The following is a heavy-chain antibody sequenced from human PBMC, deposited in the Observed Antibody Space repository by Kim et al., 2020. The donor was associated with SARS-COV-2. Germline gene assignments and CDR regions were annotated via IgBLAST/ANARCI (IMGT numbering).Heavy chain of an antibody. CDR3: ARNPQGTIFERYGMDV. Sequence: SETLSLTCTVSGGSISSGGYYWSWIRQHPGKGLEWIGYIYYSGSTYYNPSLKSRVTISVDTSKNQFSLKLSSVTAADTAVYYCARNPQGTIFERYGMDVWGQGTTVTVSS. J-gene: IGHJ6*02. V-gene: IGHV4-31*03. CDR2: IYYSGST. D-gene: IGHD3-3*01. CDR1: GGSISSGGYY.